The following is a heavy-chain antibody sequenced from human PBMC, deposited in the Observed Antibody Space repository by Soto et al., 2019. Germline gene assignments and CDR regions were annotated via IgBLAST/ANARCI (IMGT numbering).Heavy chain of an antibody. CDR1: GGTFSSYA. V-gene: IGHV1-69*13. CDR3: ATNNRASYHFDY. CDR2: IIPLFGTT. Sequence: SVKVSCKAFGGTFSSYAISWVRQAPGQGLEWMGGIIPLFGTTNYAPKLQGRVAITADERARTAYMDLSSLKSEDTAVYYCATNNRASYHFDYWGQGTLVTVSS. D-gene: IGHD3-16*02. J-gene: IGHJ4*02.